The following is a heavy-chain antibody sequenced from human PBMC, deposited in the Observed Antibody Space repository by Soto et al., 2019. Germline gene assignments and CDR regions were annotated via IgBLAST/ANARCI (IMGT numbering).Heavy chain of an antibody. CDR1: VYNFNIYG. J-gene: IGHJ5*02. CDR3: ARDPQEYWTSYWFDP. D-gene: IGHD3-10*01. V-gene: IGHV1-18*01. CDR2: ISAYDGKT. Sequence: GASVNVSCKASVYNFNIYGINWVRQAPGQGLELMGWISAYDGKTTYAEKFQGRVTMTTDASTSTAYMELRSLRSDDTAVYYCARDPQEYWTSYWFDPWGQGTLVTV.